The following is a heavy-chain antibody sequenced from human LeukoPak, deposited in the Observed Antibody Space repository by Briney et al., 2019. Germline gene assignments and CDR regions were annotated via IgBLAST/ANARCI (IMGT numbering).Heavy chain of an antibody. Sequence: PSETLSLTCTVSGDSIGSYFWSWIRQPPGKGLEWIGYNGGSTNYNPSLKSRVTILLDRSKNQFSLKLSSVTAADTAIYYCVRGRGYGGNYLRSFDIWGQGTMVTVSS. V-gene: IGHV4-59*08. J-gene: IGHJ3*02. CDR1: GDSIGSYF. CDR3: VRGRGYGGNYLRSFDI. CDR2: NGGST. D-gene: IGHD1-26*01.